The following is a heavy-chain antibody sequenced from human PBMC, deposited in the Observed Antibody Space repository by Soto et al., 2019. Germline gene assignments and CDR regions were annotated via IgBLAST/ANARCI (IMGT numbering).Heavy chain of an antibody. CDR2: IWYDGSNK. V-gene: IGHV3-33*01. CDR3: ARDWACSGGASDLLDY. J-gene: IGHJ4*02. D-gene: IGHD2-15*01. Sequence: GGYLRSSCAASGVTLSSAIMHRVGQASNTGLEWVAVIWYDGSNKYYADSVKGRFTISRDNSKNTLYLQMNSLRAEDTAVYYCARDWACSGGASDLLDYWDQGTLFTVSS. CDR1: GVTLSSAI.